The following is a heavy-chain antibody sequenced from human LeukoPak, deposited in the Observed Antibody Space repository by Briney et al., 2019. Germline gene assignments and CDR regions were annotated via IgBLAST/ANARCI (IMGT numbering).Heavy chain of an antibody. J-gene: IGHJ6*03. D-gene: IGHD3-22*01. CDR2: IIPVFGAA. CDR3: ARGNNYYDSSGYYGVGYYMDV. V-gene: IGHV1-69*06. Sequence: GGSVKLSCTASGFTFSSYSISWVRQAPGQGLEWMAKIIPVFGAANYAHNFKGRVTITADKATSTAYMELSSLRSEDTAVYYRARGNNYYDSSGYYGVGYYMDVWGKGTTVTVSS. CDR1: GFTFSSYS.